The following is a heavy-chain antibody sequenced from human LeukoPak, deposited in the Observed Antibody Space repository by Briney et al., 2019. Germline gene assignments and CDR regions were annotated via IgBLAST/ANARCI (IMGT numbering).Heavy chain of an antibody. J-gene: IGHJ4*02. CDR3: ARESTVTTLNPFDY. CDR2: IKQDGSEK. Sequence: GGSLRLSCAASGFTFSYYWMSWVRQAPGKGLEWVANIKQDGSEKYYVDSVKGRFTISRDNAKNSLYLQMNSLRAEDTAVYYCARESTVTTLNPFDYWGQGTLVTVSS. V-gene: IGHV3-7*05. D-gene: IGHD4-17*01. CDR1: GFTFSYYW.